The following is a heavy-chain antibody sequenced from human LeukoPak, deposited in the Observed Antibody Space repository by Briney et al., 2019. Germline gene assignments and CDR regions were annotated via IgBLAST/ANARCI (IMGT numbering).Heavy chain of an antibody. J-gene: IGHJ4*02. V-gene: IGHV3-48*02. CDR1: GFTFSSYS. Sequence: GGSLRLSCAASGFTFSSYSMNWVRQAPGKGLEWVSYISSSSNTIYYADSVKGRFTISRDNAKGSLYLQMNSLRDEDTAVYYCAREKSGQPTLGYYDGSGYYDFDCWGQGTLVTVSS. D-gene: IGHD3-22*01. CDR3: AREKSGQPTLGYYDGSGYYDFDC. CDR2: ISSSSNTI.